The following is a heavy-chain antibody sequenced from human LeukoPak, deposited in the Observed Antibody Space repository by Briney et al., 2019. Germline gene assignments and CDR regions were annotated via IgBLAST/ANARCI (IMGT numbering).Heavy chain of an antibody. CDR3: ARGRRLTRGAFDI. J-gene: IGHJ3*02. V-gene: IGHV4-39*07. CDR1: GVSISSGSYY. Sequence: SETLSLTCTVSGVSISSGSYYWSWIRQPPGKGLEWIGEINHSGSTNYNPSLKSRVTISVDTSKNQFSLKLSSVTAADTAVYYCARGRRLTRGAFDIWGQGTMVTVSS. CDR2: INHSGST. D-gene: IGHD3-10*01.